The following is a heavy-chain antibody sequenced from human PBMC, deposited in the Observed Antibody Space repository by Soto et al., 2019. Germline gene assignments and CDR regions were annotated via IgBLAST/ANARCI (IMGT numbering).Heavy chain of an antibody. D-gene: IGHD3-10*01. Sequence: SETLSLTCTVSGCSISSYYWSWIRQPPGKGLEWIGYIYYSGSTNYNPSLKSRVTISVDTSKNQFSLKLSSVTAADTAGYYCARDRPPYLAPWGQGTLVTVSS. V-gene: IGHV4-59*01. CDR3: ARDRPPYLAP. CDR1: GCSISSYY. J-gene: IGHJ5*02. CDR2: IYYSGST.